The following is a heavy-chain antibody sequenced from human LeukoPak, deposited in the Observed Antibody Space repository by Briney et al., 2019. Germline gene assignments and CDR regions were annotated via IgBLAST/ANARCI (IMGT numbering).Heavy chain of an antibody. CDR2: ISWDGTNT. J-gene: IGHJ4*02. D-gene: IGHD5-24*01. CDR3: AKEMGTIYFDY. Sequence: GGSLRLSCAASGFSFDDYTTHWVRQAPGKGLEWVSLISWDGTNTYYADSVKGRFTISRDNSKNSLYLQMNGLRTEDTALYYCAKEMGTIYFDYWGQGTRVTVSS. V-gene: IGHV3-43*01. CDR1: GFSFDDYT.